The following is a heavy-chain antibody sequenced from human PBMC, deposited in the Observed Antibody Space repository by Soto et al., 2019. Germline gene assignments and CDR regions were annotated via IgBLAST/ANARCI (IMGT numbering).Heavy chain of an antibody. CDR2: IIPIFGTA. V-gene: IGHV1-69*13. Sequence: GASVKAPGKASGGTFSSYAISWVRQAPGQGLEWMGGIIPIFGTANYAQKFQGRVTITADESTSTAYMELSSLRSEDTAVYYCVAGGATLNGMDVWGQGTTVTVSS. D-gene: IGHD1-26*01. CDR1: GGTFSSYA. J-gene: IGHJ6*02. CDR3: VAGGATLNGMDV.